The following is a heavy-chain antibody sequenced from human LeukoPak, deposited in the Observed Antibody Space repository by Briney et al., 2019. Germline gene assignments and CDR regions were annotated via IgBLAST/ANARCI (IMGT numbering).Heavy chain of an antibody. CDR1: GYSISSGYY. CDR3: ARVETMVRGVISPNFDY. Sequence: SETLSRTCTVSGYSISSGYYWGWIRQPPGKGLEWIGSIYHSGSTYYNPSLKSRVTISVDTSKNQFSLKLSFVTAADTAVYYCARVETMVRGVISPNFDYWGQGTLVTVSS. J-gene: IGHJ4*02. D-gene: IGHD3-10*01. CDR2: IYHSGST. V-gene: IGHV4-38-2*02.